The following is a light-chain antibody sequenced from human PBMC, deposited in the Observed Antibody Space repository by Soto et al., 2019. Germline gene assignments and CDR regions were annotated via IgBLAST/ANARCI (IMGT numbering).Light chain of an antibody. CDR3: YSYAVSGTFVA. CDR2: EAS. V-gene: IGLV2-23*02. J-gene: IGLJ2*01. Sequence: QSALTQPASVSGSPGQSITISCTGTSSDVGSYNLVSWYQQHPGKAPKLMIYEASKRPSGVSNRFSGSESGNTASLTISGLQAEDEAEYYCYSYAVSGTFVAFGGGTKVTVL. CDR1: SSDVGSYNL.